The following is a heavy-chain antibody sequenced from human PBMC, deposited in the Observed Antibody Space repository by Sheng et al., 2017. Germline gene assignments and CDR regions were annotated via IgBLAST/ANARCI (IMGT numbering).Heavy chain of an antibody. Sequence: QVQLVQSGAEVKKPGASVKVSCKTSGYTFTDYYIHWVRQAPGQGLEWMGWINSKSGGTKYAQKFQGRVTMTRDTSTTTAYVDLSRLRADDTAVYYCARDPLTYYGSGSYLNSWGQGNPG. D-gene: IGHD3-10*01. CDR1: GYTFTDYY. CDR3: ARDPLTYYGSGSYLNS. CDR2: INSKSGGT. J-gene: IGHJ4*02. V-gene: IGHV1-2*02.